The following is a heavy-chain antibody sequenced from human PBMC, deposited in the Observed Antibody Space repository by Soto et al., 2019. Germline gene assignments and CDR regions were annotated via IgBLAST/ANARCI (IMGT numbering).Heavy chain of an antibody. D-gene: IGHD6-19*01. CDR1: GGTFSSYA. V-gene: IGHV1-69*12. J-gene: IGHJ5*02. Sequence: QVQLVQSGAEVKKPGSSVKVSCKASGGTFSSYAISWVRQAPGQGLEWMGGIIPIFGTANYAQKFQGRVTITADEATITAYMELSSLRSEYTGVYYCARSMWCSSGGYGRGWEGCWFDPWGQGTLFTVSS. CDR3: ARSMWCSSGGYGRGWEGCWFDP. CDR2: IIPIFGTA.